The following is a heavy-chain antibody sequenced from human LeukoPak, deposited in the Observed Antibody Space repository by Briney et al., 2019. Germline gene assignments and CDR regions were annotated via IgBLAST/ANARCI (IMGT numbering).Heavy chain of an antibody. J-gene: IGHJ2*01. Sequence: KSSETLSLTCTVSGGSISSSSYYWGWIRQPPGKGLEWIGSIYYSGSTNYNPSLKSRVTISVDTSKNQFSLKLSSVTAADTAVYYCARVYYSNSYDYWYFDLWGRGTLVTVSS. D-gene: IGHD6-13*01. CDR2: IYYSGST. CDR1: GGSISSSSYY. V-gene: IGHV4-39*07. CDR3: ARVYYSNSYDYWYFDL.